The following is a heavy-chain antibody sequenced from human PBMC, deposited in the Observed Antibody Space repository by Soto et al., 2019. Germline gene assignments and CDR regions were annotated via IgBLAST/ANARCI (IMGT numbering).Heavy chain of an antibody. D-gene: IGHD2-21*01. CDR2: IIPIFGTA. Sequence: SVKVSCKASGGTFSSYAISWVRQAPGQGLEWMGGIIPIFGTANYAQKFQGRVTITADESTSTAYMELSSLRSEDTAVYYCARDAPGKHHGDYYYGMDVWGQGTTVTVSS. CDR1: GGTFSSYA. J-gene: IGHJ6*02. CDR3: ARDAPGKHHGDYYYGMDV. V-gene: IGHV1-69*13.